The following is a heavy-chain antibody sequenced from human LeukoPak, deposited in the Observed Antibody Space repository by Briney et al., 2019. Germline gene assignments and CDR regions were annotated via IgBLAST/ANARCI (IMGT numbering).Heavy chain of an antibody. CDR2: IYYSGST. CDR1: GVSISSYY. D-gene: IGHD4-23*01. V-gene: IGHV4-59*01. Sequence: PSETLSHTYTVSGVSISSYYWSWIRQPPGTGLEWIGYIYYSGSTNYSPSLKSRVTISVDPSKNQFSLNLNSVTAADTAVYYCARVKRWGLRGYCFPPWGREPWSPSPQ. J-gene: IGHJ5*02. CDR3: ARVKRWGLRGYCFPP.